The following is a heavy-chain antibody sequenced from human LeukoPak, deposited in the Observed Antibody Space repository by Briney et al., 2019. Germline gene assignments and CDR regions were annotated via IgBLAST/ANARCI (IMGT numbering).Heavy chain of an antibody. Sequence: SETLSLTCTVSGYSISSGYYWGWIRQPPGKGLEWIGNIYHSGSPYYNPSLKSRATISKDTPKNQFSLKLSSMTAADTAVYYCASKSAYDFGFDYWGQGALVTVSS. J-gene: IGHJ4*02. CDR3: ASKSAYDFGFDY. D-gene: IGHD3-3*01. CDR2: IYHSGSP. V-gene: IGHV4-38-2*02. CDR1: GYSISSGYY.